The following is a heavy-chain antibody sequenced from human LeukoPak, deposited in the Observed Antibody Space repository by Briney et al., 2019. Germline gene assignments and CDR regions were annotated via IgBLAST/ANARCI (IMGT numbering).Heavy chain of an antibody. Sequence: PGGSLRLSCAASGFTFNTAWMNWVRQAPGKGLEWVGRIKSKMDGGTIDYVAPVKGRFTISRDDSKNAAYLQMNSLKTDDTAVYYCATAGYCSGGNCYGFDHWGQGTLVTVSS. CDR1: GFTFNTAW. D-gene: IGHD2-15*01. CDR3: ATAGYCSGGNCYGFDH. V-gene: IGHV3-15*01. CDR2: IKSKMDGGTI. J-gene: IGHJ4*02.